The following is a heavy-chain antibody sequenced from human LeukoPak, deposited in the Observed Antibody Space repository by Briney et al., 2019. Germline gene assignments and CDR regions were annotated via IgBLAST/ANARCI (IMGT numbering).Heavy chain of an antibody. Sequence: GGSLRLSCAASGFTFSSHEMNWVRQAPGKGLEWVSSISSSSSYIYYAGSVKGRFTISRDNAKKSLYLQMNSLRADDTAVYYCARHRLHRLYYDSSGYYHDALDIWGQGTMVTVSS. CDR3: ARHRLHRLYYDSSGYYHDALDI. CDR1: GFTFSSHE. CDR2: ISSSSSYI. V-gene: IGHV3-21*01. D-gene: IGHD3-22*01. J-gene: IGHJ3*02.